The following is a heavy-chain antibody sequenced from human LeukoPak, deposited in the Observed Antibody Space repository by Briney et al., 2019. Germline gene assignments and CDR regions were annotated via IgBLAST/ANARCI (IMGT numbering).Heavy chain of an antibody. CDR2: ISGSGGST. CDR3: AKDLLSGGYTHGYLDY. V-gene: IGHV3-23*01. Sequence: GGSLRLSCAVSGITLSNYGMSWVRQAPGRGLEWVAGISGSGGSTNYADSVKGRFTISRDNPKNTLYLQMNSLRAEDTAVYYCAKDLLSGGYTHGYLDYWGQRTLVTVSS. D-gene: IGHD5-18*01. CDR1: GITLSNYG. J-gene: IGHJ4*02.